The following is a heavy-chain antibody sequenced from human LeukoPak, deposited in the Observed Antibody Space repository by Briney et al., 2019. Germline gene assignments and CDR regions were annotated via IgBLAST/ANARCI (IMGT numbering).Heavy chain of an antibody. CDR3: ARDLYYGFDY. Sequence: GGSLRLSCEASGFTFSSYWMHWVRQAPGKGLEWVSYISSSSSAIKYADSVKGRFTISRDNAKNSLYLQMNSLRDKDTAVYYCARDLYYGFDYWGQGTLVSVSS. J-gene: IGHJ4*02. D-gene: IGHD1-26*01. CDR1: GFTFSSYW. CDR2: ISSSSSAI. V-gene: IGHV3-48*02.